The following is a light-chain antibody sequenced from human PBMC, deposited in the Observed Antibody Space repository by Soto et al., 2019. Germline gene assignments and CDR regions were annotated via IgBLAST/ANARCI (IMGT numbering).Light chain of an antibody. V-gene: IGKV1-5*01. CDR3: QQYETFSGT. J-gene: IGKJ1*01. CDR1: QIISSW. CDR2: DAS. Sequence: SASVGDRATLTCRASQIISSWLAWYQQKPGEALKLLLYDASALPRGVPSRFSGSGSGTKFTLTIASLQPDDFATYYCQQYETFSGTFGPGTKVDI.